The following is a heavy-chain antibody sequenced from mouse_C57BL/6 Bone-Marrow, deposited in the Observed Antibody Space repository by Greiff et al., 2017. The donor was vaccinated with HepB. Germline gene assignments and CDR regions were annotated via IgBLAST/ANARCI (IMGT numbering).Heavy chain of an antibody. Sequence: EVKLVESGGGLVKPGGSLKLSCAASGFTFSSYAMSWVRQTPEKRLEWVATISDGGSYTYYPDNVKGRFTSSRDNAKNNLYLQMSHLKSEDTAMYYCASLRRAWFAYWGQGTLVTVSA. J-gene: IGHJ3*01. V-gene: IGHV5-4*03. CDR3: ASLRRAWFAY. D-gene: IGHD2-12*01. CDR1: GFTFSSYA. CDR2: ISDGGSYT.